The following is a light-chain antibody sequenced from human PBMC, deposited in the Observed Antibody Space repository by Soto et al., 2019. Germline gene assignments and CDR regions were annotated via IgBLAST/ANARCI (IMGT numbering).Light chain of an antibody. V-gene: IGKV3-15*01. CDR3: LQYDGWPLT. CDR1: QTLRGRY. J-gene: IGKJ5*01. CDR2: VAS. Sequence: VLTQSPGTLSLSPGERAPPSFRASQTLRGRYLAWYQQKPGQAPRLLIFVASTRATGIPARFSGSGSGTEFTLTISSLQSEDFAVYYCLQYDGWPLTFGQGTRLEIK.